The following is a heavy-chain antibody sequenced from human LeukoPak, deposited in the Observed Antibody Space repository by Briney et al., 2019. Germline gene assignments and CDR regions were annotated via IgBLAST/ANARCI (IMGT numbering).Heavy chain of an antibody. CDR3: ARNLLYFDY. V-gene: IGHV1-46*01. CDR2: INPSGGST. CDR1: GYTFTSYG. Sequence: ASVKVSCKASGYTFTSYGISWVRQAPGQGLEWMGIINPSGGSTSYAQKFQGRVTMTRDMSTSTVYMELSSLRSEDTAVYYCARNLLYFDYWGQGTLVTVSS. J-gene: IGHJ4*02.